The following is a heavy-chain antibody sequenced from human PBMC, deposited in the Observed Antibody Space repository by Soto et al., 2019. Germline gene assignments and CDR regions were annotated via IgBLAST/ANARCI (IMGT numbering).Heavy chain of an antibody. CDR2: ISAHNGNT. Sequence: QVHLVQSGAEVKKPGASVKVSCKGSGYGFTTYGITWVRQAPGQGLEWMAWISAHNGNTNYAQQVQGRVTVTRDTSTSTAYMEQRSLRYDDTAVYYCARVRYGDYWGQGALVTVSS. CDR1: GYGFTTYG. CDR3: ARVRYGDY. D-gene: IGHD1-1*01. J-gene: IGHJ4*02. V-gene: IGHV1-18*01.